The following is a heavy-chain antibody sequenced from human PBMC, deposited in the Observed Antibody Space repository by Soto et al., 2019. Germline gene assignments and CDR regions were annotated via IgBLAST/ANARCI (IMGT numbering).Heavy chain of an antibody. Sequence: TLSLTCTVSAASFSKYYWSWIRQPPGEGLEWIGYIYFNGNTNYNPSLKRRVTISIDTSKKQISLNLTAVTDADTAVYYCASVTFGGVVLAHWGQGTLVTVSS. CDR1: AASFSKYY. J-gene: IGHJ4*02. CDR2: IYFNGNT. D-gene: IGHD3-16*01. CDR3: ASVTFGGVVLAH. V-gene: IGHV4-59*01.